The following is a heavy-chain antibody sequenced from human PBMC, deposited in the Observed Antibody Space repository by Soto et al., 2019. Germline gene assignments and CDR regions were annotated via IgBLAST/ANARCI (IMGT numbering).Heavy chain of an antibody. J-gene: IGHJ6*02. CDR3: AKDLGVLYYYYGMDV. CDR1: GFTFSSYA. D-gene: IGHD3-16*01. Sequence: QVQLVESGGGVVQPGRSLRLSCAASGFTFSSYAMHWVRQAPGKGLEWVAVISYDGSNKYYADSVKGRFTISRDNSKNTLYLQMNSLRAEDTAVYYCAKDLGVLYYYYGMDVWGQGTTVTVSS. CDR2: ISYDGSNK. V-gene: IGHV3-30*04.